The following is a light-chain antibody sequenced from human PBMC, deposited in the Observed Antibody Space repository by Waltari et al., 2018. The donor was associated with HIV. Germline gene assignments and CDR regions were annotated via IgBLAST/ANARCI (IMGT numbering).Light chain of an antibody. J-gene: IGKJ5*01. CDR1: QSVRQW. V-gene: IGKV1-5*03. CDR2: KAS. Sequence: DVQMTQSPSTLSASVGDRVTISCRASQSVRQWVAWYQQKAGKFPKLLISKASSLAGGVPSRFSANASGTEFTLTISGLQPEDFATYICQQYDRYSITFGQGTRLDIK. CDR3: QQYDRYSIT.